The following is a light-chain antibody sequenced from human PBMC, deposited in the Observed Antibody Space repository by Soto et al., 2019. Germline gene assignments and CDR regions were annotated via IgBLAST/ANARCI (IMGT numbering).Light chain of an antibody. Sequence: DIQMPQSPSTLSASVGDRVTITCRASQSISNRLAWYHQKPGKAPKLLIYDASSLESGVPSRFSGSGSGTEFTLTISSLQPDDFATYYCQQYNSYSQTFGQGTKVDIK. CDR1: QSISNR. V-gene: IGKV1-5*01. J-gene: IGKJ1*01. CDR3: QQYNSYSQT. CDR2: DAS.